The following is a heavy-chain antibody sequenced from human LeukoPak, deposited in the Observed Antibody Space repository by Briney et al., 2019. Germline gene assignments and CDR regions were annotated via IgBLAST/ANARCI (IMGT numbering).Heavy chain of an antibody. CDR3: AADPRYCSGGSCYRGYYGMDV. V-gene: IGHV1-58*01. CDR1: GFTFTSSA. J-gene: IGHJ6*02. Sequence: SVKVSCKASGFTFTSSAVQWVRQARGQRLEWIGWILVGSGNTNYAQKFQERVTITRDMSTSTAYMELSSLRSEDAAVYYCAADPRYCSGGSCYRGYYGMDVWGQGTTVTVSS. D-gene: IGHD2-15*01. CDR2: ILVGSGNT.